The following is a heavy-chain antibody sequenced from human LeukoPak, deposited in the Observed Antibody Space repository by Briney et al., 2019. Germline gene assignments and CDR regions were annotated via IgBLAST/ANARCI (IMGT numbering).Heavy chain of an antibody. CDR2: ISISGSNI. J-gene: IGHJ1*01. Sequence: GGSLRLSCAASGFTFSSYSMNWIRQAPGKGLEWVSSISISGSNIYYADSVKGRFTISRDNAKNSLYLQMNSLRAEDTAVYYCARSSDSSSLQYFQHWGQGTLVTVSS. CDR3: ARSSDSSSLQYFQH. V-gene: IGHV3-21*04. CDR1: GFTFSSYS. D-gene: IGHD6-6*01.